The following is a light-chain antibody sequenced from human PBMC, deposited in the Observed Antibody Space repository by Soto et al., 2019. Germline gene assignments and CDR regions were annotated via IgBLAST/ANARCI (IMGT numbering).Light chain of an antibody. J-gene: IGLJ1*01. CDR1: SSDIGGYNY. CDR3: RSYTTSSTLV. CDR2: EVS. V-gene: IGLV2-14*01. Sequence: QSSLAHPASVSASPGQSITISCTGSSSDIGGYNYVSWYQQHPDKAPKLMIYEVSNRPSGVSDRFSGSKSGNTASLTIAGLRPEDEADYYCRSYTTSSTLVFGTGTKVTVL.